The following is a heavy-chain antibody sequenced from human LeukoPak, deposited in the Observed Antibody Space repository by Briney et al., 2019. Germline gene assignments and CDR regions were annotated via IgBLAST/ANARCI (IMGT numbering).Heavy chain of an antibody. J-gene: IGHJ5*02. V-gene: IGHV4-34*01. CDR1: GGSFSGYY. Sequence: SETLSLTCAVYGGSFSGYYWSWIRQPPGKGLEWIGEINHSGSTNYNPSLKSRVTISVDTSKNQFSLKLSSVTAADTAVYYCARAQVRGVSNWFDPWGQGTLVTVSS. CDR2: INHSGST. D-gene: IGHD3-10*01. CDR3: ARAQVRGVSNWFDP.